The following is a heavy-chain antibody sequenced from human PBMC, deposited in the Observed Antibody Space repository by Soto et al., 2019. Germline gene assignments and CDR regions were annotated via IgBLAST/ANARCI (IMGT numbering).Heavy chain of an antibody. CDR2: IYSGDSDT. V-gene: IGHV5-51*01. D-gene: IGHD3-10*01. CDR1: GYSFTTYW. CDR3: ARLWFGELRAYYFDC. Sequence: PGESLKISCKGSGYSFTTYWIGWVRQMPGKGLEWMGIIYSGDSDTRYSPSFQGQVTISADKAISTAYLQWSSLKASDTAMYYCARLWFGELRAYYFDCWGQGTLVTVSS. J-gene: IGHJ4*02.